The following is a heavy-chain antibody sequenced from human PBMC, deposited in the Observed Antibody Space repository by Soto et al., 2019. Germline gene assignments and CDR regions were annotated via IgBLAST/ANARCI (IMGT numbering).Heavy chain of an antibody. J-gene: IGHJ4*02. D-gene: IGHD3-3*01. CDR3: ATTTYYDFWSGYLGPDY. CDR2: TYYSGST. CDR1: GGSISSYY. V-gene: IGHV4-59*01. Sequence: SETLSLTCTVSGGSISSYYWSWIRQPPGKGLEWIGHTYYSGSTNYNPSLKSRVTISVDTSKNQFSLKLSSVTAADTAVYYCATTTYYDFWSGYLGPDYWGQGTLVTVSS.